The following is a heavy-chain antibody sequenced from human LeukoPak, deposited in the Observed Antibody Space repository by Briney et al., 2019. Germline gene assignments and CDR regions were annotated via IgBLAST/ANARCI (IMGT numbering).Heavy chain of an antibody. CDR1: GFTFSSYS. CDR2: ISYDGSNK. Sequence: GGSLRLSCAASGFTFSSYSMNWVRQAPGKGLEWVAVISYDGSNKYYADSVKGRFTISRDNAKHSLYLQMNSLRAEDTAVYYCARGSLRLRAYYFDYWGQGTMVTVSS. CDR3: ARGSLRLRAYYFDY. J-gene: IGHJ3*01. V-gene: IGHV3-30*03. D-gene: IGHD3-9*01.